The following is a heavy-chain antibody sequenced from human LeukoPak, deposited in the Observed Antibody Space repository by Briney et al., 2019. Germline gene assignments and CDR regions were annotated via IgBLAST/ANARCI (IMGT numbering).Heavy chain of an antibody. CDR2: IYYSGST. CDR1: GGSISSSNDY. J-gene: IGHJ4*02. Sequence: SETLSLTCTVSGGSISSSNDYWGWIRQPPGKGLEWIGSIYYSGSTYYNPSLMSRVTISVDTSKNQFSLILRSVTAADTAVYYCARAPHFFDTSGSRYYFDYWGQGALVTVSS. CDR3: ARAPHFFDTSGSRYYFDY. D-gene: IGHD3-22*01. V-gene: IGHV4-39*07.